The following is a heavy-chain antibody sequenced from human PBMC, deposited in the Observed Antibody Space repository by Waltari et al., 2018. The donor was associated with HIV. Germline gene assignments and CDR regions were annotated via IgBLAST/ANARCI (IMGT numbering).Heavy chain of an antibody. V-gene: IGHV3-33*01. J-gene: IGHJ4*02. Sequence: VQLMESGGGVVQPGKSLRLSCATSGFTLGRFGLPWVRQAPGKGLEWVAVINYDGSNKFYAESVKGRFLISRDNSKNTLFLQMNSLRDEDTGLYYCARDKAPYSSSSAVDYWGQGTLVTVS. CDR2: INYDGSNK. D-gene: IGHD6-6*01. CDR1: GFTLGRFG. CDR3: ARDKAPYSSSSAVDY.